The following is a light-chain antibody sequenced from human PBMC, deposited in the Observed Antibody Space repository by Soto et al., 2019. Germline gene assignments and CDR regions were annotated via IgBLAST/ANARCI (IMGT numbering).Light chain of an antibody. CDR3: QQYYDSPWT. J-gene: IGKJ1*01. Sequence: IMMTQSPDSLSVSLGERATINCNSSQSVLYSSNNRNYLAWYQQKPRQPPKLLIYWASTRESGVPSRFSGSGSGTDFTLTISSLQAEDMAVYYCQQYYDSPWTFGQGTKVDIK. CDR2: WAS. V-gene: IGKV4-1*01. CDR1: QSVLYSSNNRNY.